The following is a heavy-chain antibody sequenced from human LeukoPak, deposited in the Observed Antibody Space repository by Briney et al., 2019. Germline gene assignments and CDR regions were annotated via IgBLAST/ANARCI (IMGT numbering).Heavy chain of an antibody. Sequence: SVKVSCKASGGTFSSYAISWVRQAPGQGLEWMGGIIPIFGTANYAQEFQGRVTITADESTSTAYMELSSLRSEDTAVYYCARAEDIVATKYSVGAFDIWGQGTMVTVSS. CDR3: ARAEDIVATKYSVGAFDI. V-gene: IGHV1-69*01. CDR2: IIPIFGTA. D-gene: IGHD5-12*01. J-gene: IGHJ3*02. CDR1: GGTFSSYA.